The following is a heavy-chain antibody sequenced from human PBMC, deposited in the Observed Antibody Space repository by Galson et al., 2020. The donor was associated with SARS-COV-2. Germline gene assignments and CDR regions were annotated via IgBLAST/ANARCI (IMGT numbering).Heavy chain of an antibody. V-gene: IGHV3-48*03. Sequence: GESLKISCAASGFTFIDYEMNWVRQAPGKRLEWVAYVSGSGTTMYYADSVKGRFTISRDNAKNSVYLQLNSLRAEDTAVYYCVRDQGVAGTDFDYWGQGALVTVSS. CDR1: GFTFIDYE. J-gene: IGHJ4*02. CDR3: VRDQGVAGTDFDY. CDR2: VSGSGTTM. D-gene: IGHD6-19*01.